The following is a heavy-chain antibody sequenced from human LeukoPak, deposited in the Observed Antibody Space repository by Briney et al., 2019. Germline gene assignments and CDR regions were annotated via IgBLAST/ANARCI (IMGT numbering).Heavy chain of an antibody. CDR1: GGSISSSSYY. J-gene: IGHJ4*02. D-gene: IGHD2-21*01. Sequence: SETLSLTCTVSGGSISSSSYYWGWIRQPPGKGLEWIGRIYYNGSTYYNPSLKSRVTISVDPSKNQFSLKLSSGTAADTAVYYCARYSRGPYYFDYWGQGTLVTVSS. CDR2: IYYNGST. CDR3: ARYSRGPYYFDY. V-gene: IGHV4-39*07.